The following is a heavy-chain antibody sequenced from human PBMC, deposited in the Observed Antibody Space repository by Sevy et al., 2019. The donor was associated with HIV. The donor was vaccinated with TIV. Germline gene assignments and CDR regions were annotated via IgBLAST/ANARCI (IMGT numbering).Heavy chain of an antibody. Sequence: GGSLRLSCAASGFSFSNYGMHWVRQAPGKGLEWVAVIWFDGSQIKYADSVKGRFVISRDNLRDTLYLQMNNLTVEDTAVSYCSSPAVAHGMDVWGQGTTVTVSS. D-gene: IGHD5-12*01. J-gene: IGHJ6*02. V-gene: IGHV3-33*01. CDR3: SSPAVAHGMDV. CDR2: IWFDGSQI. CDR1: GFSFSNYG.